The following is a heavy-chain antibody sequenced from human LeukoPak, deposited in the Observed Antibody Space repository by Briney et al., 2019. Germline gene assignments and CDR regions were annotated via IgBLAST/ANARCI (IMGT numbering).Heavy chain of an antibody. CDR3: AGGGGVVVPAAPAPYFDY. J-gene: IGHJ4*02. Sequence: GGSLRLSCAASGFTVSSNYMSWVRQVPGKGLEWVSVIYSGGSTYYADSVKGRFTISRDNSKNTLYLQMNSLRAEDTAVYYCAGGGGVVVPAAPAPYFDYWGQGTLVTVSS. CDR1: GFTVSSNY. D-gene: IGHD2-2*01. V-gene: IGHV3-53*05. CDR2: IYSGGST.